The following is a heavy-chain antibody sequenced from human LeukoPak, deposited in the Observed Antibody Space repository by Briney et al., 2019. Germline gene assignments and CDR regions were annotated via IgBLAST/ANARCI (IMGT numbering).Heavy chain of an antibody. CDR1: GGSISSSSYY. J-gene: IGHJ4*02. V-gene: IGHV4-39*01. Sequence: SETLSLTCTVSGGSISSSSYYWGWIRQPPGKGLEWIGSIYYSGSTYYNPSLKSRVTISVDTSKNQFSLKLSSVTAADTAVYYCARQEDCTNGVCYDYWGQGTLVTV. CDR2: IYYSGST. D-gene: IGHD2-8*01. CDR3: ARQEDCTNGVCYDY.